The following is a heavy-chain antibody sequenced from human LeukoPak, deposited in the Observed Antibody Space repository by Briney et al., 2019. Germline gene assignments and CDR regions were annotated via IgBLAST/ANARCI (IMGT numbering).Heavy chain of an antibody. V-gene: IGHV3-21*06. D-gene: IGHD3-10*01. CDR1: RFTFSSYT. CDR3: ARDSYMYGSGSWYALDV. CDR2: IDPSSTYI. Sequence: GGSLRLSCSASRFTFSSYTMNWVRQAPGKGLEWVSSIDPSSTYIYYADSVKGRFTISRDNAKNSLYLQMDSLRVDDTALYYCARDSYMYGSGSWYALDVWGRGTMVTVSS. J-gene: IGHJ3*01.